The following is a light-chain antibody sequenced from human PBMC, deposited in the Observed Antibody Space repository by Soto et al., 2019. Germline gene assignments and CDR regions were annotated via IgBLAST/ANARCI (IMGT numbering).Light chain of an antibody. J-gene: IGKJ2*01. CDR2: DAS. V-gene: IGKV3-11*01. Sequence: EIVLTQSPATLSLSPGERATLSCRASQSVSSYFAWYEQKPGQAPRLLIYDASNRTTGIPARYSGSGYWTDFTLTTSSLQPEDFAVYFCQQRSNWTRYTFGQGTKLEIK. CDR1: QSVSSY. CDR3: QQRSNWTRYT.